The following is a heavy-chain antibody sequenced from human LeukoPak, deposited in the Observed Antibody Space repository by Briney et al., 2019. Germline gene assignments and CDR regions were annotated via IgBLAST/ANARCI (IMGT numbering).Heavy chain of an antibody. D-gene: IGHD3-22*01. CDR2: ISYDGSNK. V-gene: IGHV3-30*03. CDR1: GFTFSNYG. CDR3: ARGQAYYYDSSGPSRY. Sequence: GGTLRLSCAASGFTFSNYGMSWVRQAPGKGLEWVAVISYDGSNKYYADSVKGRFTISRDNSKNTLYLQMNSLRAEDTAVYYCARGQAYYYDSSGPSRYWGQGTLVTVSS. J-gene: IGHJ4*02.